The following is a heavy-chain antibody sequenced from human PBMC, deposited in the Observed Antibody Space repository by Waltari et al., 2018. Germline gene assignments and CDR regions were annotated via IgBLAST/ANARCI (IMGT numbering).Heavy chain of an antibody. CDR2: IKQDGSEK. CDR3: ARDLPGRTLVPLDY. J-gene: IGHJ4*02. CDR1: GFTFSSYW. V-gene: IGHV3-7*01. Sequence: EVQLVESGGGLVQPGGSLRLSCAASGFTFSSYWMSWVRQAPGKGLEWVANIKQDGSEKYYVDSVKGRCTISRDNAKNSLYLQMNSLRAEDTAVYYCARDLPGRTLVPLDYWGQGTLVTVSS. D-gene: IGHD1-26*01.